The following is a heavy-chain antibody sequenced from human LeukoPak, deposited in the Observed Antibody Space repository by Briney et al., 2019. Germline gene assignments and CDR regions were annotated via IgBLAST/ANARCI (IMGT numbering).Heavy chain of an antibody. J-gene: IGHJ3*02. Sequence: PGGSLRLSCAASGFTFSSYAMNWVRHAPGKGLEWVSTISGSGGSTYYADSVKGRFTISRDNSKNTLFLQMNSLRVEDTAVYYCAKVVDSSSWLFYNAFDIWGQGTMVSVSS. D-gene: IGHD6-13*01. CDR2: ISGSGGST. CDR3: AKVVDSSSWLFYNAFDI. V-gene: IGHV3-23*01. CDR1: GFTFSSYA.